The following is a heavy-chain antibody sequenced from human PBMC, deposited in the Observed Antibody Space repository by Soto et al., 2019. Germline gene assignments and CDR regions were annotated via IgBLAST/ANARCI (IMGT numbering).Heavy chain of an antibody. D-gene: IGHD3-3*01. Sequence: PGGSLRLSFAASGFTFSSYWMSWVRQAPGKGLEWVANIKQDGSEKYYVDSVKGRFTISRDDAKNSLYLQMNSLRAEDTAVYYCARILSNYDFWSGPFGGNYYGMDVWGQGTTVTVSS. J-gene: IGHJ6*02. V-gene: IGHV3-7*01. CDR2: IKQDGSEK. CDR1: GFTFSSYW. CDR3: ARILSNYDFWSGPFGGNYYGMDV.